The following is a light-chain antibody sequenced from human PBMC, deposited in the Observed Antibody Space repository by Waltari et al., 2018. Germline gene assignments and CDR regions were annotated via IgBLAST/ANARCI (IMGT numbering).Light chain of an antibody. CDR1: SGDVGFYNY. J-gene: IGLJ3*02. CDR2: DVS. Sequence: QSALTQPASLSGSPGQSITISCPGTSGDVGFYNYVSWYQQHPGKAPSLIIYDVSERPSGVSNRFSGSKAGNTASLTISGLQAEDEADYYCNSYTGSSSWVFGGGTKLTVL. CDR3: NSYTGSSSWV. V-gene: IGLV2-14*03.